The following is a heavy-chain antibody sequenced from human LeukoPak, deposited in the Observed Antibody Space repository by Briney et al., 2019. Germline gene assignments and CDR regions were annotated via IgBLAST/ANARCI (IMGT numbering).Heavy chain of an antibody. Sequence: GGSLRLSCAASGFTFSSYAIHWVRQAPGKGLEYVSAISSNGGSTYYANSVKGRFTISRDNSKNTLYLQMGSLRAEDMAVYYCARVAPKGWGYYFDYWGQGTPVTVSS. V-gene: IGHV3-64*01. D-gene: IGHD2-21*01. CDR3: ARVAPKGWGYYFDY. J-gene: IGHJ4*02. CDR1: GFTFSSYA. CDR2: ISSNGGST.